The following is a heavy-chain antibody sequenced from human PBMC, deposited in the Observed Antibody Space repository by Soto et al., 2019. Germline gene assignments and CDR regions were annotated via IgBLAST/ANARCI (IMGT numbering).Heavy chain of an antibody. CDR2: INDSGNI. CDR1: GGSFSGYQ. Sequence: QVQLQQWGARLLKTSETLSLTCAVYGGSFSGYQWSWIRQTPGKGLEWIGEINDSGNINYNPSLKSRVTILIDTPKKQISLKLSSVTAADTAVYYCARDLILWFGELSRRGGYYYYMDVWGKGTTVTVSS. J-gene: IGHJ6*03. D-gene: IGHD3-10*01. CDR3: ARDLILWFGELSRRGGYYYYMDV. V-gene: IGHV4-34*01.